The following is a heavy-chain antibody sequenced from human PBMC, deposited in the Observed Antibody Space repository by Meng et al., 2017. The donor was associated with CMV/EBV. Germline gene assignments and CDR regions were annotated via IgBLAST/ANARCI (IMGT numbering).Heavy chain of an antibody. CDR1: GGSISSYY. D-gene: IGHD2-21*01. V-gene: IGHV4-59*01. J-gene: IGHJ6*02. Sequence: SETLSLTCTVSGGSISSYYWSWIRQPPGKGLEWIGYIYYSGSTNYNPSLKSRVTISVETSKNQFSLKLSSVTAADTAVYYCARGPPYSTYYYYYGMDVWGQGTTVTVSS. CDR2: IYYSGST. CDR3: ARGPPYSTYYYYYGMDV.